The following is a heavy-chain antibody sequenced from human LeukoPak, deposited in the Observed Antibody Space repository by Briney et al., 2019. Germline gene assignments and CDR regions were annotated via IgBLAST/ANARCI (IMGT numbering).Heavy chain of an antibody. CDR1: GDSISSDY. D-gene: IGHD2-15*01. CDR3: ARLDCAADTCYNY. J-gene: IGHJ4*02. Sequence: SETLSLTCIVSGDSISSDYWSWIPQPPGKGLGWIGNINYSGSANYNPSLKSRVILSIDTSKNEVSLNLWSVTAADTAVYYCARLDCAADTCYNYWGQGTLVTVSS. CDR2: INYSGSA. V-gene: IGHV4-59*08.